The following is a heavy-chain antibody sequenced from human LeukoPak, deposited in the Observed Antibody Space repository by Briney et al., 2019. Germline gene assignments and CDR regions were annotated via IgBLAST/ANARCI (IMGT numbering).Heavy chain of an antibody. V-gene: IGHV3-11*01. CDR3: ASSWAHFDY. D-gene: IGHD6-13*01. CDR1: GFTFNDYY. J-gene: IGHJ4*02. CDR2: IGSSGDSI. Sequence: GSLRLSCAASGFTFNDYYMSWIRQAPGKGLEWISYIGSSGDSINYADSVKGRFTISRDNSKNTLYLQMNSLRAEDTAVYYCASSWAHFDYWGQGTLVTVSS.